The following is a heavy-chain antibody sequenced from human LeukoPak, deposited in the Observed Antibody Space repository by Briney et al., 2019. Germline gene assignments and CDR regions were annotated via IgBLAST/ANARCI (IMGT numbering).Heavy chain of an antibody. CDR1: GFTFSSYA. Sequence: GGSLRLSCAASGFTFSSYAMSWVRQAPGKGLEWVAVIWYDGSNKYYADSVKGRFTISRDNSKNTLYLQMNSLRAEDTAVYYCARGTRAVAALYDAFDIWGQGTMVTVSS. CDR2: IWYDGSNK. CDR3: ARGTRAVAALYDAFDI. D-gene: IGHD6-19*01. V-gene: IGHV3-33*08. J-gene: IGHJ3*02.